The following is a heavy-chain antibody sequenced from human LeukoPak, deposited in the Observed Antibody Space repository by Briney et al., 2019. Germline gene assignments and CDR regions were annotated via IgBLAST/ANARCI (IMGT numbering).Heavy chain of an antibody. D-gene: IGHD3-10*01. CDR3: AKESSLLRGPTVIYYFDF. V-gene: IGHV3-23*01. CDR1: GFTFSSYA. J-gene: IGHJ4*02. Sequence: AGGSLRLSCAASGFTFSSYAMSWVRQAPGKGLEWVSAISGSGGSTYYADSVKGRFTISRDNSKNTLYLQMNSLRAEDTAIYYCAKESSLLRGPTVIYYFDFWGQGTLVTVSS. CDR2: ISGSGGST.